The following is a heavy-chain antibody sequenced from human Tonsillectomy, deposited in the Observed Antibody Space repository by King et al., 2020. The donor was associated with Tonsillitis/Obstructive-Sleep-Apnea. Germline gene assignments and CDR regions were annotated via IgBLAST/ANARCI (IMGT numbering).Heavy chain of an antibody. CDR1: GFTFRSYY. CDR3: ARDRSHCVGNICYTVLDY. CDR2: IKHDGSEQ. D-gene: IGHD3-16*02. J-gene: IGHJ4*02. Sequence: VQLVESGGVLVQPGGSLRLSCAASGFTFRSYYMNWVRQAPGKGLEWVANIKHDGSEQYYVDSVKGRFTISRDNAKNSLFLQMNSLRDEETAVYYCARDRSHCVGNICYTVLDYWGRGTLVTVSS. V-gene: IGHV3-7*04.